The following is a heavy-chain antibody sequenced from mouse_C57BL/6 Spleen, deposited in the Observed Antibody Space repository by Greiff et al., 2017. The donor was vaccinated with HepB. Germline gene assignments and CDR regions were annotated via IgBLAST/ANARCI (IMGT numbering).Heavy chain of an antibody. CDR1: GYTFTSYW. D-gene: IGHD1-1*01. V-gene: IGHV1-61*01. Sequence: QVQLQQPGAELVRPGSSVKLSCKASGYTFTSYWMDWVKQRPGQGLEWIGNIYPSDSETHYNQKFKDKATLTVDKSSSTAYMQLSSLTSEDSAVYYCARGSPYGSSFYWYFDVWGTGTTVTVSS. CDR3: ARGSPYGSSFYWYFDV. CDR2: IYPSDSET. J-gene: IGHJ1*03.